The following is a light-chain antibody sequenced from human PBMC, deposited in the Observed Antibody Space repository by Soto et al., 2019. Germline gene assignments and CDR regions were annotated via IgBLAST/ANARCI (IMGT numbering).Light chain of an antibody. CDR2: GAS. CDR3: QQYGSLPIT. CDR1: QNFGISY. V-gene: IGKV3-20*01. Sequence: EIVLTQSPDTLSLSPEESATLSCRASQNFGISYLAWYQQKPGQAPRLLIYGASSRATGIPDRFSGSGSGTDFTLAISRVEPEDFAVYYCQQYGSLPITFGQGTRLEIK. J-gene: IGKJ5*01.